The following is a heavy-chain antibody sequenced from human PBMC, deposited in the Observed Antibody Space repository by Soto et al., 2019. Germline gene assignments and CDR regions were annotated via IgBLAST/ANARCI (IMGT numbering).Heavy chain of an antibody. CDR2: ISGSGGST. J-gene: IGHJ4*02. Sequence: EVQLLESGGGLVQPGGSLRLSCAASGFTFSSYAMRWVRQAPGKGLEWVSAISGSGGSTYNADSVKGRFTISRDNSKNKLYLQMNSLRGEDTAVYCCERRGRSSYLDHWGQGALVTVSS. V-gene: IGHV3-23*01. CDR3: ERRGRSSYLDH. D-gene: IGHD6-13*01. CDR1: GFTFSSYA.